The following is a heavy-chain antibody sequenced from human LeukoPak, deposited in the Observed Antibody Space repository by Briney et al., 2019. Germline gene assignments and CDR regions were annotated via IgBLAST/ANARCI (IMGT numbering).Heavy chain of an antibody. D-gene: IGHD6-19*01. V-gene: IGHV1-2*04. J-gene: IGHJ6*04. CDR1: GYAFTGYY. CDR3: ARDRGSSGWDTPYYYGMDV. Sequence: ASVKVSCKASGYAFTGYYMHWVRQAPGQGREWMGWINPNSGGTNYAQKFQGWVTMTRDTSISTAHMELSRLRSDDTAVYYCARDRGSSGWDTPYYYGMDVWGKGTTVTVSS. CDR2: INPNSGGT.